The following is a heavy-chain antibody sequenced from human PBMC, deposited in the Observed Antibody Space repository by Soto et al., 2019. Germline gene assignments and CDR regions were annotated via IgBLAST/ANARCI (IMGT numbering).Heavy chain of an antibody. J-gene: IGHJ4*02. CDR2: IYYSGST. V-gene: IGHV4-59*01. D-gene: IGHD3-9*01. CDR3: ARAEVELRYFDWLLYRGQGFDY. CDR1: GGSIISYY. Sequence: SETLSLTCTVSGGSIISYYWSWILQPPGKGLEWIGYIYYSGSTNYNPSLKSRVTISVDTSKNQFSLKLSSVTAADTAVYYCARAEVELRYFDWLLYRGQGFDYWGQGTLVTVSS.